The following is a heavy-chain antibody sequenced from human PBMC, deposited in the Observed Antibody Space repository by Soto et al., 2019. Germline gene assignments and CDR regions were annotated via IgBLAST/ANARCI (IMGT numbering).Heavy chain of an antibody. J-gene: IGHJ4*02. Sequence: QVQLVESGGGVVQPGRSLRLSCAASGFTFSSYGMHWVRQAPGKGLEWVAVIWSDGSNKYYADSVKGRFTISRDDSKNTLYLQMNSLRAEDTGVYYCARYYYDSSGYYPLWGQGTLVTVSS. CDR3: ARYYYDSSGYYPL. D-gene: IGHD3-22*01. CDR1: GFTFSSYG. V-gene: IGHV3-33*01. CDR2: IWSDGSNK.